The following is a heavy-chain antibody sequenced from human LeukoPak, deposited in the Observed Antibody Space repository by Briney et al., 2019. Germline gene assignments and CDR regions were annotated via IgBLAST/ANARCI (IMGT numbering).Heavy chain of an antibody. J-gene: IGHJ4*02. CDR1: GGSISSGGYY. D-gene: IGHD3-10*01. CDR2: IYYSGST. CDR3: ARVEWGFGGSGRWGYYFDY. Sequence: RSETLSLTCTVSGGSISSGGYYWSWIRQPPGKGLEWIGYIYYSGSTNYNPSLKSRVTISVDTSKNQFSLKLSSVTAADTAVYYCARVEWGFGGSGRWGYYFDYWGQGTLVTVSS. V-gene: IGHV4-61*08.